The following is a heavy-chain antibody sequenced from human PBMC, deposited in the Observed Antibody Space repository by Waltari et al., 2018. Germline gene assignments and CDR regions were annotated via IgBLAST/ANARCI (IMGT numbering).Heavy chain of an antibody. D-gene: IGHD3-10*01. CDR2: ISYDGSNK. Sequence: QVQLVESGGGMVQPGRSLRLSCVPSGFIFSNYGMHGVRQAPGKGLEWVAFISYDGSNKYYRDSVKGRFTISRDNSKNRLSLQMNSLTPEDTAVYHCVKWDYSGSGFSHFYPMDVWGQGTTVTVS. V-gene: IGHV3-30*18. J-gene: IGHJ6*02. CDR3: VKWDYSGSGFSHFYPMDV. CDR1: GFIFSNYG.